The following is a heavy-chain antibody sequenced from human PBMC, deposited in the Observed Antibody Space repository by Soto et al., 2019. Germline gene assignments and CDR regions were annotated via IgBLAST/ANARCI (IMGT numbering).Heavy chain of an antibody. CDR1: GFTFSNSG. D-gene: IGHD4-17*01. V-gene: IGHV3-21*01. J-gene: IGHJ1*01. Sequence: EVQLMESGGGLVKPGGSLRLSCAASGFTFSNSGMNWVRQAPGKGLEWVSYISSSGYIFYADSVKGRFTISRDNAKDALYLQMNSLRAEDTAVYYCARDLGAVTTLGFQNWGQGALVTVSS. CDR2: ISSSGYI. CDR3: ARDLGAVTTLGFQN.